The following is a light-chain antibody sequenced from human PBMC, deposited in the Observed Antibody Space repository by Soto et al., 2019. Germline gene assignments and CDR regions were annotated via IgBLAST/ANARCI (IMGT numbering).Light chain of an antibody. CDR3: MQATNWPWT. J-gene: IGKJ1*01. Sequence: DVVMTQSPLSLPVTLGQPASISCRSSQSLVYSDGFTYLNWFQQRPGQSPRRLIYKVSSRDSGVPDRFSGRGSGTDFTLTISRVEADDVGVYYCMQATNWPWTFGQGNQV. CDR2: KVS. CDR1: QSLVYSDGFTY. V-gene: IGKV2-30*01.